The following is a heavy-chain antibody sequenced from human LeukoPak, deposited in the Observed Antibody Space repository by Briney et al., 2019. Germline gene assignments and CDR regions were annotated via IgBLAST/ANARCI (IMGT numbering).Heavy chain of an antibody. J-gene: IGHJ4*02. D-gene: IGHD5-12*01. CDR3: ARDPGGYAGGDY. V-gene: IGHV3-9*01. CDR2: ISWNSGSI. CDR1: GFTFDDYA. Sequence: GRSLRLSCAASGFTFDDYAMHWVRQAPGKGLEWVSGISWNSGSIGYADSVKGRFTISRDNAKNSLYLQMNSLRAEDTAVYYCARDPGGYAGGDYWGQGTLVTVSS.